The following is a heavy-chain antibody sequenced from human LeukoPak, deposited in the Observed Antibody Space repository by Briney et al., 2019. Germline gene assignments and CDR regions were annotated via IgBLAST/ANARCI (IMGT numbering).Heavy chain of an antibody. D-gene: IGHD3-9*01. J-gene: IGHJ4*02. CDR2: INSDGSST. CDR1: GFTFSSYW. V-gene: IGHV3-74*01. CDR3: ARAGYDILTGYDY. Sequence: QPGGSLRLSCAASGFTFSSYWMHWVRQAPGKGLVWVSRINSDGSSTSYADSVKGRFTISRDNAKNTLYLQMNSLRAEDTAVYYCARAGYDILTGYDYWGQGTLVTVSS.